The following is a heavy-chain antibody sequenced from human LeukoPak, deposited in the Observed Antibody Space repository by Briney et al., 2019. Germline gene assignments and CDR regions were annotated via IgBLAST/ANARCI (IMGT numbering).Heavy chain of an antibody. CDR2: IRYDGTNK. CDR1: GFTFSTYG. J-gene: IGHJ4*02. D-gene: IGHD1-7*01. Sequence: GGSLRLSCAASGFTFSTYGMHWVRQAPGKGLEWVAFIRYDGTNKYYADSVKGRFTISRDNSENTLYLQMNSLRAEDTAVYYCAKDRLTGTKDLDYWGQGTLVTVSS. V-gene: IGHV3-30*02. CDR3: AKDRLTGTKDLDY.